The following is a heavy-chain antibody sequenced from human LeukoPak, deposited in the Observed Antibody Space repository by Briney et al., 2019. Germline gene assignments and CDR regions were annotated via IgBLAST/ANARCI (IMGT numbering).Heavy chain of an antibody. Sequence: ASVKVSCKASGGTFSSYAISWVRQAPGQGLEWMGGIIPIFGTANYAQKFQGRVPITADESTSTAYMELSSLRSEDTAVYYCARTPPKGDIDTWGQGTLVTVSS. CDR1: GGTFSSYA. CDR3: ARTPPKGDIDT. D-gene: IGHD2-21*02. V-gene: IGHV1-69*13. J-gene: IGHJ5*02. CDR2: IIPIFGTA.